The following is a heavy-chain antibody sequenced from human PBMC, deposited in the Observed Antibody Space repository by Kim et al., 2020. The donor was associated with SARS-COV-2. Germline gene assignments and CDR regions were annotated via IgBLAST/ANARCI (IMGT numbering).Heavy chain of an antibody. V-gene: IGHV1-46*01. CDR1: GYTFTSYY. CDR2: INPSGGST. CDR3: ARDNYDSSGLGDYYYYYGMDV. Sequence: ASVKVSCKASGYTFTSYYMHWVRQAPGQGLEWMGIINPSGGSTSYAQKFQGRVTMTRDTSTSTVYMELSSLRSEDTAVYYCARDNYDSSGLGDYYYYYGMDVWGQGTTVTVSS. J-gene: IGHJ6*02. D-gene: IGHD3-22*01.